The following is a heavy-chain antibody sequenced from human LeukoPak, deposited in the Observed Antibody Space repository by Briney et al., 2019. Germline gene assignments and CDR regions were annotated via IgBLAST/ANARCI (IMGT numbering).Heavy chain of an antibody. Sequence: GGSLRLSCAASGFTFSSYWMHWVRQAPGKGLVWVSCIRTDGSTTSYADSVKGRFTISRDNAENTLYLQMNRLRPEDTAVYYCAQEGRGGGDSYYFDYWGQGTMVTVSS. CDR3: AQEGRGGGDSYYFDY. CDR2: IRTDGSTT. V-gene: IGHV3-74*01. J-gene: IGHJ4*02. CDR1: GFTFSSYW. D-gene: IGHD2-21*02.